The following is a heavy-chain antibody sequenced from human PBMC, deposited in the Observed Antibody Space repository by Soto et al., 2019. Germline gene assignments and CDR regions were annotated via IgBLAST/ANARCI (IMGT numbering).Heavy chain of an antibody. CDR1: GYTFTSYA. CDR2: INAGNGNT. J-gene: IGHJ3*01. V-gene: IGHV1-3*01. Sequence: QVQLVQSGAEVKKPGASVKVSCKASGYTFTSYAMYWVRQAHGQRLEWMGWINAGNGNTKYSQKFQGRVTITRDTTESLAYMGLSSLRSEDTAVDYCARGASMVGAVILDAVDVWSQGTMVTVSS. D-gene: IGHD3-10*01. CDR3: ARGASMVGAVILDAVDV.